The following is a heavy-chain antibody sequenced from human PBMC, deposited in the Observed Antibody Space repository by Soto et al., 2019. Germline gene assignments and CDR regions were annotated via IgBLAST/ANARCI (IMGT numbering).Heavy chain of an antibody. CDR3: ARASYWSPQI. CDR2: INGDGRNT. CDR1: GFTLSNYW. Sequence: EVQLVESGGGLVQPGGSLRLSCAASGFTLSNYWMHWVRQAPGKGLAWYSRINGDGRNTDYADTVKSRFTISRDDAKNTMYLQMNSLRDEDTAIYYCARASYWSPQIWGPGTMVTVSS. J-gene: IGHJ3*02. D-gene: IGHD2-15*01. V-gene: IGHV3-74*01.